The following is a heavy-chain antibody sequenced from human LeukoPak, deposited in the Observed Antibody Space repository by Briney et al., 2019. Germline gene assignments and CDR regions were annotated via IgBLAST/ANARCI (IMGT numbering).Heavy chain of an antibody. Sequence: GGSLRLSCAASGFTSSSYAMSWVRQAPGKGLEWVSAISGSGGSTYYADSVKGRFTISTDNSKNTLYLQMNSLRAEDTAVYYCAKTQYYYDSSGYNEGAYYFDYWGQGTLVTVSS. J-gene: IGHJ4*02. CDR2: ISGSGGST. V-gene: IGHV3-23*01. D-gene: IGHD3-22*01. CDR3: AKTQYYYDSSGYNEGAYYFDY. CDR1: GFTSSSYA.